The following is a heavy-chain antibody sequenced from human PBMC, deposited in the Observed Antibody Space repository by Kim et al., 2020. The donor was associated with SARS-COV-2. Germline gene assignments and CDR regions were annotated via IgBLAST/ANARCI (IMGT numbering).Heavy chain of an antibody. D-gene: IGHD6-13*01. CDR2: ST. J-gene: IGHJ4*02. Sequence: STLYANSVKGRFTISRDNSKNMLYLQMGSLRTEDMAVYYCAREAAAAQIDYWGQGTLVTVSS. CDR3: AREAAAAQIDY. V-gene: IGHV3-64*01.